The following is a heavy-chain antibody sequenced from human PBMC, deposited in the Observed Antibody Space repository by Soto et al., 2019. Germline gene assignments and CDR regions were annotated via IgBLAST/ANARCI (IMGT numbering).Heavy chain of an antibody. Sequence: QVQLVESGGGEVQPGRSLTISCAASGFTFSTYGMHWVRQTPGKGLVWVAVISYDGTNKFYSDSVKGRFTISRDNFKNTLTLHINSLRADDTSVYSCAKDLQTYGDYDYYCYGMDVWGLGTRVTVSS. CDR3: AKDLQTYGDYDYYCYGMDV. D-gene: IGHD4-17*01. J-gene: IGHJ6*02. CDR2: ISYDGTNK. CDR1: GFTFSTYG. V-gene: IGHV3-30*18.